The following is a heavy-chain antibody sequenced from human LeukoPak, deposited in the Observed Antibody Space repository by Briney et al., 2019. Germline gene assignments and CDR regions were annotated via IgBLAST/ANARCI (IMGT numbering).Heavy chain of an antibody. V-gene: IGHV3-23*01. J-gene: IGHJ4*02. D-gene: IGHD3-3*01. CDR2: IRGSGDST. Sequence: GGSLRLSCAASGFAFSSYGMTWVRQAPGKGLEWVSLIRGSGDSTLYADSVKGRFTVSRDNSKNTLYLQMNGLRAEDTAVYYCVRDLWNEVKIFDYWGQGTLVTVSS. CDR3: VRDLWNEVKIFDY. CDR1: GFAFSSYG.